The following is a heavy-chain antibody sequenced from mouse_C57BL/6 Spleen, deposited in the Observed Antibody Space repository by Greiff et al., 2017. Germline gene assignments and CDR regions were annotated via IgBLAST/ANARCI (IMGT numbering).Heavy chain of an antibody. CDR1: GYTFTSYW. D-gene: IGHD4-1*01. Sequence: QVQLKQPGAELVRPGSSVKLSCKASGYTFTSYWMDWVKQRPGQGLEWIGNIYPSDSETHYNQKFKDKATLTVDKSSSTAYMQLSSLTSEDSAVYYCARSQNWEGLDYWGQGTTLTVSS. V-gene: IGHV1-61*01. CDR3: ARSQNWEGLDY. J-gene: IGHJ2*01. CDR2: IYPSDSET.